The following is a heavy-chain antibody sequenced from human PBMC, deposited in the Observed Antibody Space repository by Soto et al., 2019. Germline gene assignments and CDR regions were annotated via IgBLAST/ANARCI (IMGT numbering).Heavy chain of an antibody. Sequence: QVQLVQSGAEVKKPGASVKVSCKASGYTFTSDDINWVRQATGQGREWMGWMNPNSGNTGYAQKLQGRLNMTRNTSLSTAYMELGSLRSEDTAVYYCARCFRGAARRAYYYPFYTCLWGKGTTVTVSS. J-gene: IGHJ6*03. CDR1: GYTFTSDD. D-gene: IGHD6-6*01. CDR3: ARCFRGAARRAYYYPFYTCL. V-gene: IGHV1-8*01. CDR2: MNPNSGNT.